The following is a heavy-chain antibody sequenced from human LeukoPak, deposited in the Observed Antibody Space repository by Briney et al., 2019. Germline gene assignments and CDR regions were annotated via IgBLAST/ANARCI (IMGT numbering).Heavy chain of an antibody. D-gene: IGHD6-19*01. CDR1: GFTFSSYA. CDR3: AKDDSSGWDEDY. V-gene: IGHV3-23*01. CDR2: ISGSGGST. Sequence: PGGSLRLSCAASGFTFSSYAMSWVRQAPGKGLEWVSAISGSGGSTYYADSVKGRFTISRDNSKNTLYLQMNSLRAEDTAVYYRAKDDSSGWDEDYWGQGTQVTVSS. J-gene: IGHJ4*02.